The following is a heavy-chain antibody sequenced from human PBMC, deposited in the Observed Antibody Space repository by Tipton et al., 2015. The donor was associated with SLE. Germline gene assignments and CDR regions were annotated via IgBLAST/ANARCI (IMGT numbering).Heavy chain of an antibody. CDR2: IYGSGSS. J-gene: IGHJ6*02. V-gene: IGHV4-38-2*02. Sequence: TLSLTCAVSGYSISSGYYWGWIRQPPGKGLEWIGSIYGSGSSYYSPSLRSRVTISVDTSKNQFSLKLSSVTAADTAVYFCARDPPSSYYYGMDVWGRGATVTVSS. D-gene: IGHD3-10*01. CDR1: GYSISSGYY. CDR3: ARDPPSSYYYGMDV.